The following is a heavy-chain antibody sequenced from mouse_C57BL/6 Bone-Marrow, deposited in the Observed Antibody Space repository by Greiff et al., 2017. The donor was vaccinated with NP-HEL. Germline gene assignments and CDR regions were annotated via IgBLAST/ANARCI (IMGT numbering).Heavy chain of an antibody. D-gene: IGHD1-1*01. CDR2: IDPENGDT. Sequence: VQLQQSGAELVRPGASVKLSCTASGFNIKDDYMHWVKQRPEQGLEWIGWIDPENGDTEYASKFQGKATIPADTSSNTAYLQLSSLTSEDTAVYYCTPYYYGSRGFAYWGQGTLVTVSA. V-gene: IGHV14-4*01. J-gene: IGHJ3*01. CDR3: TPYYYGSRGFAY. CDR1: GFNIKDDY.